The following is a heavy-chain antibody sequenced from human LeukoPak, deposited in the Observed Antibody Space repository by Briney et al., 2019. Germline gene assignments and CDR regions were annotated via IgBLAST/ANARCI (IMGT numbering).Heavy chain of an antibody. CDR3: ARERCSGGSCYSGGY. CDR1: GFTFSSYA. J-gene: IGHJ4*02. V-gene: IGHV3-30-3*01. CDR2: ISYDGSNK. Sequence: GGSLRLSCAASGFTFSSYAMHWVRQAPGKGLEWVAVISYDGSNKYYADSVKGRFTISRDNSKNTLYLQMNSLRAEDTAVYYCARERCSGGSCYSGGYWGQGTLVTVSS. D-gene: IGHD2-15*01.